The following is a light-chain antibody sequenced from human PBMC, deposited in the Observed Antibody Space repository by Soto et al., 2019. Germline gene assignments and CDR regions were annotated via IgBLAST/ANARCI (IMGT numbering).Light chain of an antibody. J-gene: IGKJ1*01. V-gene: IGKV3-11*01. Sequence: EIVLTQSPATLSLSPGERATLSCRASQSVGSYLTWYQQKPGQAPRLLIYETSKRATGIPARFSGSGSGTDFTLTIGSVEPEDFAVYYCQQRSSWPRTFGQGTKVEIK. CDR3: QQRSSWPRT. CDR1: QSVGSY. CDR2: ETS.